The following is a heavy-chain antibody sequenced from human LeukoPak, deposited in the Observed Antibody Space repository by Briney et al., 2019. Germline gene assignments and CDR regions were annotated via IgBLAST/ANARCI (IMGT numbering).Heavy chain of an antibody. D-gene: IGHD3-16*01. J-gene: IGHJ4*02. V-gene: IGHV4-39*01. CDR2: IYYSGST. CDR3: ARQDYDYVWGSYDHFDY. CDR1: GGSISSSSYY. Sequence: SETLSLTCTVSGGSISSSSYYWGWIRQPPGKGLEWIGSIYYSGSTYYNPSLKSRVTISVDTSKNQFSLKLSSVTAADTAVYYCARQDYDYVWGSYDHFDYWGQGTLVTVSS.